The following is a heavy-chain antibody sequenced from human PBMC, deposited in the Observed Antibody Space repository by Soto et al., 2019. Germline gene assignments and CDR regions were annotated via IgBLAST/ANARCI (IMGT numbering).Heavy chain of an antibody. CDR1: GFTFSSYA. Sequence: GSLRLSCAASGFTFSSYAMSWVRQAPGKGLEWVSAISGSGGSTYYADPVKGRFTISRDNSKNTLYLQMNSLRAEDTAVYYCARRSSGWYFDYWGQGTLVTVSS. CDR2: ISGSGGST. D-gene: IGHD6-19*01. V-gene: IGHV3-23*01. J-gene: IGHJ4*02. CDR3: ARRSSGWYFDY.